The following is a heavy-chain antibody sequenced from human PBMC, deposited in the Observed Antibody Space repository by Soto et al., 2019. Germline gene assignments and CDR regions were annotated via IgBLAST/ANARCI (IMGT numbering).Heavy chain of an antibody. CDR3: AKFSGGFGEFEYYYYYYMDV. J-gene: IGHJ6*03. V-gene: IGHV3-23*01. CDR2: ISGSGGST. D-gene: IGHD3-10*01. CDR1: GFTFSSYA. Sequence: GGSLRLSCAASGFTFSSYAMSWVRQAPGKGLEWVSAISGSGGSTYYADSVKGRFTISRDNSKNTLYLQMNSLRAEDTAVYYCAKFSGGFGEFEYYYYYYMDVWGKGTTVTVSS.